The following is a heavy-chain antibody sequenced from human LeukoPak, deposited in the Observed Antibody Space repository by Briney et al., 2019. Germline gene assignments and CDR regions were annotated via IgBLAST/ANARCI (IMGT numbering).Heavy chain of an antibody. D-gene: IGHD6-6*01. CDR3: ARGRSSSL. CDR2: INHSGST. Sequence: SETLSLTCAVYGGSFSGYYWSWIRQPPGKGLEWIGEINHSGSTDYNPSLKSRVTISVDTSKHQFSLKLSSVTAADTAVYYCARGRSSSLWGQGTLVTVSS. CDR1: GGSFSGYY. V-gene: IGHV4-34*01. J-gene: IGHJ4*02.